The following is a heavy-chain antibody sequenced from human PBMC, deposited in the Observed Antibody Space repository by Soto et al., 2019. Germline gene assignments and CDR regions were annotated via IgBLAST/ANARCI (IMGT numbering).Heavy chain of an antibody. CDR3: ARWTDILTGYYPIRYYYGMDV. J-gene: IGHJ6*02. Sequence: SETLSLTCTVSGGSVSSGSYYWSWIRQPPGKGLEWIGYIYYSGSTNYNPSLKSRVTISVDTSKNQFSLKLSSVTAADTAVYYCARWTDILTGYYPIRYYYGMDVWGQGTTVTVSS. CDR2: IYYSGST. D-gene: IGHD3-9*01. CDR1: GGSVSSGSYY. V-gene: IGHV4-61*01.